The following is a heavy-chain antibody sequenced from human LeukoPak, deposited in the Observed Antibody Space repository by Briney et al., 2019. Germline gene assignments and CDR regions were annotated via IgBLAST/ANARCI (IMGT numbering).Heavy chain of an antibody. V-gene: IGHV4-59*01. CDR2: IYYSGST. J-gene: IGHJ4*02. CDR3: ARESQGTYYFDY. D-gene: IGHD3-10*01. Sequence: PSETLSLTCTVSGASISDYYWSWIRQPPGKGLEWIGYIYYSGSTNYNPSLKSRVTISVDTSKNQFSLRLSSVTAADTALYYCARESQGTYYFDYWGQGTLVTVSS. CDR1: GASISDYY.